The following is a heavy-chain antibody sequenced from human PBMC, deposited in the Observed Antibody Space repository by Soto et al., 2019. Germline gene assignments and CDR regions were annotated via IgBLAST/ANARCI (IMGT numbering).Heavy chain of an antibody. CDR3: SADHPHTAIGWPV. Sequence: SVKVSCKASGFDFGSFGIQFLRQTRGRGLEWIGWIVVASGRTNYARQFQGRVAFSRDMSSTTAYMDLYDLKSDDTAVYFCSADHPHTAIGWPVWGQGTTVT. CDR1: GFDFGSFG. J-gene: IGHJ6*02. CDR2: IVVASGRT. V-gene: IGHV1-58*02.